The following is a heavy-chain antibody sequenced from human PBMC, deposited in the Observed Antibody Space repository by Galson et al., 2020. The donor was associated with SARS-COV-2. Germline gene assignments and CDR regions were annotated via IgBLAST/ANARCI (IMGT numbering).Heavy chain of an antibody. V-gene: IGHV4-30-4*01. D-gene: IGHD3-22*01. Sequence: SETLSLTCTVSVGSISSGDSYWSWIRQPPGKALEWMGYIYYSGSTYYNPSLKSRVTISVDTSKNQFSLKLSSVTAADTAVYYCASRSASRRNYYYDSSGSLAPEMDVGGQGSTVTVSS. CDR1: VGSISSGDSY. CDR3: ASRSASRRNYYYDSSGSLAPEMDV. CDR2: IYYSGST. J-gene: IGHJ6*02.